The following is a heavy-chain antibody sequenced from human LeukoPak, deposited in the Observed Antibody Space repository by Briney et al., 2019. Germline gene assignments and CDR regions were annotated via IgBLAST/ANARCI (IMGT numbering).Heavy chain of an antibody. D-gene: IGHD3-22*01. CDR3: AKYYDSSGYYYGVGFDY. Sequence: GGSLRLSCAASGFTFSSYAMSWVRQAPGKGLEWVSAISGSGGSTYYADSVKGRFTISRDNSKNTLYLQMNSLRAEDTAVYYCAKYYDSSGYYYGVGFDYWGQGILVTVSS. V-gene: IGHV3-23*01. CDR2: ISGSGGST. CDR1: GFTFSSYA. J-gene: IGHJ4*02.